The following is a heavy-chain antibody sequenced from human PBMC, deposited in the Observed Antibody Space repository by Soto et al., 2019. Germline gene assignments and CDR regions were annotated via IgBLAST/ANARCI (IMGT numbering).Heavy chain of an antibody. V-gene: IGHV4-59*01. CDR3: TRDGDGRMTTNPYYYYVMDV. J-gene: IGHJ6*02. D-gene: IGHD2-21*02. Sequence: SETLSLTCTVSGGSISGYYWSWIRQPPGKGLEWIGNVYYSGGAKYNPSVKRRVSISVDTSKNQFSLNLSSVTAADTAVYYCTRDGDGRMTTNPYYYYVMDVWGPGITVTVSS. CDR1: GGSISGYY. CDR2: VYYSGGA.